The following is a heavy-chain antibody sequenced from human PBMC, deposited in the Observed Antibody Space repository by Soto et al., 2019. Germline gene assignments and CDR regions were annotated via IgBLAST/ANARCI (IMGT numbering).Heavy chain of an antibody. J-gene: IGHJ4*02. V-gene: IGHV3-33*01. CDR2: IWYDGSSK. D-gene: IGHD3-22*01. CDR3: ARDMTYYYDSSDY. Sequence: GGSLRLSCAASGFTFSSYGMHWVRQAPGKGLEWVAVIWYDGSSKYYADSVKGRFTISRDNSKNTLYLQMNSLRAEDTAVYYCARDMTYYYDSSDYWGQGTLVTVSS. CDR1: GFTFSSYG.